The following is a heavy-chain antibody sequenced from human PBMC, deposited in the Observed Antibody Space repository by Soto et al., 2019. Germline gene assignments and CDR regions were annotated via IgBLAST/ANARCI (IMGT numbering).Heavy chain of an antibody. CDR3: ARGKYYDSSGYLSPVDAFDI. CDR1: GDSVSSNSAA. Sequence: SQTLSLTCAISGDSVSSNSAAWNWIRQSPSRGLEWLGRTYYRSKWYNDYAVSVKSRITTNPDTSKNQFSLQLNSVTPEDTAVYYCARGKYYDSSGYLSPVDAFDIWGQGTMVTVSS. J-gene: IGHJ3*02. V-gene: IGHV6-1*01. D-gene: IGHD3-22*01. CDR2: TYYRSKWYN.